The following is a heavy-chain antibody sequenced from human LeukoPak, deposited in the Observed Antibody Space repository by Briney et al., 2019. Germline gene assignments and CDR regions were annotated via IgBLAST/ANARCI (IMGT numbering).Heavy chain of an antibody. J-gene: IGHJ4*02. Sequence: GSSVKVSCKASGGTFSSYAISWVRQAPGQGLEWMGRIIPILGIANYAQKFQGRVTITADKSTSTAYMELSSLRSEDTAVYYCARSEMTTVVTPCYWGQGTLVTVSS. V-gene: IGHV1-69*04. CDR2: IIPILGIA. D-gene: IGHD4-23*01. CDR1: GGTFSSYA. CDR3: ARSEMTTVVTPCY.